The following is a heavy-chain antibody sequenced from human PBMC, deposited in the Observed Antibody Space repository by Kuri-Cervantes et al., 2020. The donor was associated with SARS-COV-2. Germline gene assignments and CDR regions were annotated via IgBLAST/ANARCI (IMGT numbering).Heavy chain of an antibody. D-gene: IGHD6-19*01. CDR1: GGSISSYY. V-gene: IGHV4-59*01. CDR2: IYYSGST. Sequence: GSLRLSCTVSGGSISSYYWSWIRQPPGKGLEWIGYIYYSGSTNYNPSLKSRVTISVDTSKNQFSLKLSSVTAADTAVYYCASKLGVAGLFIAFDIWGQGTMVTVSS. CDR3: ASKLGVAGLFIAFDI. J-gene: IGHJ3*02.